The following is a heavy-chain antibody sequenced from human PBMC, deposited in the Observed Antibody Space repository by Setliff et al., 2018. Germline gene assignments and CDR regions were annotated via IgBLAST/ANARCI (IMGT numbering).Heavy chain of an antibody. D-gene: IGHD1-26*01. V-gene: IGHV5-51*01. CDR2: IYPADSDT. J-gene: IGHJ3*02. Sequence: GESLKISCKGSGYTFTDYWIAWVRQMPGKGLEYMGIIYPADSDTTYSPSFQGQVTISADKSINTAYLQWSSLKASDTAIYYCARVGPLTDDAFDIWGQGTMVTVSS. CDR1: GYTFTDYW. CDR3: ARVGPLTDDAFDI.